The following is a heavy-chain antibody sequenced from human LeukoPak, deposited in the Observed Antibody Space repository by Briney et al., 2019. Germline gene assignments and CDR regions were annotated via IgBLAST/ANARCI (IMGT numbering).Heavy chain of an antibody. CDR1: GGSFSGYY. D-gene: IGHD1-26*01. CDR2: INHSGST. CDR3: ARGVGAMPKKRIDY. J-gene: IGHJ4*02. Sequence: SETLSLTCAVYGGSFSGYYWGWIRQPPGKGLEWIGEINHSGSTNYNPSLKSRVTISVDTSKNQFSLKLSPVTAADTAVYYCARGVGAMPKKRIDYWGQGTLVTVSS. V-gene: IGHV4-34*01.